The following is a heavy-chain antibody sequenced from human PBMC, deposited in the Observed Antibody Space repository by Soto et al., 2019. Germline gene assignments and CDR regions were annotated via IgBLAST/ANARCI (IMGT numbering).Heavy chain of an antibody. CDR3: AHSHLRPELLLSGSWFDP. J-gene: IGHJ5*02. CDR1: GFSLSTSGVG. V-gene: IGHV2-5*02. CDR2: IYWDDDK. D-gene: IGHD3-3*01. Sequence: SGPTLVNPTQTLTLTCTFSGFSLSTSGVGVGWIRQPPGKALEWLALIYWDDDKRYSPSLKSRLTITKDTSKNQVVLTMTNMDPVDTATYYCAHSHLRPELLLSGSWFDPWGQGTLVTVSS.